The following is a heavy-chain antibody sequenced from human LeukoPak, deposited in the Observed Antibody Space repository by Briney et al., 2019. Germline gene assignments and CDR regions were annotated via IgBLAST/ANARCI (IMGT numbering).Heavy chain of an antibody. D-gene: IGHD5-18*01. CDR1: GGSLSSYY. Sequence: PSETLFLTCTVSGGSLSSYYWSWIRQPPGKGLEWIRYIYSRGLTRGSTNYNPSLKSRVTISVDTSKNQFSLKLSSVTAADTAVYYCAREGGLGIQLWPSSFDYFDYWGQGTLVTVSS. J-gene: IGHJ4*02. CDR3: AREGGLGIQLWPSSFDYFDY. CDR2: IYSRGLTRGST. V-gene: IGHV4-59*01.